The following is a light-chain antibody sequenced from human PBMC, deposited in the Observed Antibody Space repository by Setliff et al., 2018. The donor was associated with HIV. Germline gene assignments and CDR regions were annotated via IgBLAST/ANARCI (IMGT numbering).Light chain of an antibody. CDR3: SSYAITNTLH. Sequence: QSALPQPASVSGSPGQSITISCIGTSSDVGGYSYVSWYQQHPGKAPKLIIYEVRNRPSGVSNRFSGSKSGNTASLTISGLQAEDEADYYCSSYAITNTLHFGTGTKVTVL. CDR1: SSDVGGYSY. J-gene: IGLJ1*01. CDR2: EVR. V-gene: IGLV2-14*01.